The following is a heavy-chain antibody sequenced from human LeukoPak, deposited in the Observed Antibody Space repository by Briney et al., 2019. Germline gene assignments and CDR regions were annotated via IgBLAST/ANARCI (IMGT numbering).Heavy chain of an antibody. D-gene: IGHD6-13*01. Sequence: SETLSLTCEVYGGSFSGYYWSWIRQPPGKGLEWIGEINHSGSTNYNPSLKSRVTISVDTSKNQFSLKLSSVTAADTAVYYCAKDSGYTSSWYFGDYWGQGTLVTVSS. V-gene: IGHV4-34*01. J-gene: IGHJ4*02. CDR1: GGSFSGYY. CDR2: INHSGST. CDR3: AKDSGYTSSWYFGDY.